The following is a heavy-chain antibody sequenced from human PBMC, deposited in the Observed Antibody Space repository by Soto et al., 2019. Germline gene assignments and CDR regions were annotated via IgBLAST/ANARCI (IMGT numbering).Heavy chain of an antibody. CDR2: IIPIFGTA. J-gene: IGHJ2*01. Sequence: QVQLVQSGAEVKKPGSSVKVSCKASGGTFSSYAISWVRQAPGQGLEWMGGIIPIFGTANYAQKFQGRVTIPADESTSTAYMELRSLRSEDTAVYYCARVRGSGWYSPKPPHWYFDLWGRGTLVTVSS. D-gene: IGHD6-19*01. CDR1: GGTFSSYA. CDR3: ARVRGSGWYSPKPPHWYFDL. V-gene: IGHV1-69*01.